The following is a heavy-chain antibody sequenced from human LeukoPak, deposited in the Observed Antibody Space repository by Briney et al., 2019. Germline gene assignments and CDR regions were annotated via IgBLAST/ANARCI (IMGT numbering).Heavy chain of an antibody. CDR3: AREPPGGGFDY. CDR1: GFTVSSDY. D-gene: IGHD3-16*01. CDR2: VYSGGNT. J-gene: IGHJ4*02. Sequence: GGSLKLSCTASGFTVSSDYMSWVRQAPGKGLEWVSVVYSGGNTYYADSVKGRFTISRDNSKNTLYLQMNSLRAEDTAVYYCAREPPGGGFDYWGQGTLVTVSS. V-gene: IGHV3-66*01.